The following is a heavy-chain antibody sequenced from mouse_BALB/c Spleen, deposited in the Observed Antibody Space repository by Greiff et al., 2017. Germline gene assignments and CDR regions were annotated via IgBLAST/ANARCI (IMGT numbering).Heavy chain of an antibody. CDR3: ARGGLRRWKAMDY. CDR1: GYSITSDYA. Sequence: ESGPGLVKPSQSLSLTCTVTGYSITSDYAWNWIRQFPGNKLEWMGYISYSGSTSYNPSLKSRISITRDTSKNQFFLQLNSVTTEDTATYYCARGGLRRWKAMDYWGQGTSVTVSS. V-gene: IGHV3-2*02. D-gene: IGHD2-4*01. J-gene: IGHJ4*01. CDR2: ISYSGST.